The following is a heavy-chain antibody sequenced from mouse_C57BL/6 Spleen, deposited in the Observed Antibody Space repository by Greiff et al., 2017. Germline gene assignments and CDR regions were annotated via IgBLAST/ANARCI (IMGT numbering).Heavy chain of an antibody. CDR2: ISSGGDSI. Sequence: EVMLVESGEGLVKPGGSLTLSCAASGFTFSSYAMSWVRQTPEKRLAWVAYISSGGDSIYYAATVKGRFTISSDNARNNLYLQMSSLKSEDTAMYYCTRDRLDYGYAMDYWGQGTSVTVSS. D-gene: IGHD2-4*01. CDR1: GFTFSSYA. J-gene: IGHJ4*01. CDR3: TRDRLDYGYAMDY. V-gene: IGHV5-9-1*02.